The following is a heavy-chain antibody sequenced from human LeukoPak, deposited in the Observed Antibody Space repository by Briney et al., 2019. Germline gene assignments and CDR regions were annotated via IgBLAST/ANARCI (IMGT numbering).Heavy chain of an antibody. D-gene: IGHD1-26*01. Sequence: SETLSLTCTVSGGSISSYYWSWIRQPAGKGLEWIGRIYTSGSTNYNPSLKSRLTISVDTSKNQFSLKLRSVTAADTAVYYCTGQAVDAGAGATSYAFDIWDQGTMVTVSS. J-gene: IGHJ3*02. CDR1: GGSISSYY. CDR2: IYTSGST. V-gene: IGHV4-4*07. CDR3: TGQAVDAGAGATSYAFDI.